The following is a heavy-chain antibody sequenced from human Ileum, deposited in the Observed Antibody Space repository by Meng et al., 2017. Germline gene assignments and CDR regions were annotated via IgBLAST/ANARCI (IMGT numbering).Heavy chain of an antibody. CDR1: GGSVSTSDYQ. V-gene: IGHV4-61*08. CDR3: ARDHWGSLDY. Sequence: QAQLQEPGPGLVRPSENLSLICTVSGGSVSTSDYQWGWIRQPPGKGLEWIGYAGTNYNPSLKSRVTISVDTSKRQFSLKLTSVTAADTAVYYCARDHWGSLDYWGQGILVTVSS. D-gene: IGHD7-27*01. CDR2: AGT. J-gene: IGHJ4*02.